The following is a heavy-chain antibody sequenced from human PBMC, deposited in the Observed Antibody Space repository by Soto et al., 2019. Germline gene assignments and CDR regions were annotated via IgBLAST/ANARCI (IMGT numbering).Heavy chain of an antibody. D-gene: IGHD5-12*01. V-gene: IGHV3-23*01. CDR3: EKGSIEYSASVDN. Sequence: EVHLLESGGGLVQPGGSLRLSCAASGFSFNSYAMVCVRQAPGKGLEWVSVISARGGSSYFADSVKGRFTISRDNSKNVLSLEMNSLRAEDTAIYFCEKGSIEYSASVDNWGQGTLVLVTS. CDR2: ISARGGSS. CDR1: GFSFNSYA. J-gene: IGHJ4*02.